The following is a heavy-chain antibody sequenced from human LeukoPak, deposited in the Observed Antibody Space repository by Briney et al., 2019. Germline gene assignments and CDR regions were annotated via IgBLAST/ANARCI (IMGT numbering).Heavy chain of an antibody. CDR2: INTDGNST. V-gene: IGHV3-74*01. D-gene: IGHD6-13*01. CDR1: GFTFSTYW. J-gene: IGHJ4*02. Sequence: GGSLRLSGAASGFTFSTYWMHWVRQAPGKGLVWVSQINTDGNSTTYADSVKGRFTVSRDNAKNTLYLQMNSLRAEDTAVYYCARELASGDWGQGTLVTVSS. CDR3: ARELASGD.